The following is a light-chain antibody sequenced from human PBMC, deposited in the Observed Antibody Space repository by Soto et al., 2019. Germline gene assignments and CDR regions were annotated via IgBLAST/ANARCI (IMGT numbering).Light chain of an antibody. Sequence: QSVLTQPPSVSGAPGQRVTISCTGSSSNIGAGYDVHWYQRLPGTAPTVLIYGNNNRPSGVPDRFSGSKSGTSASLAITGLQAEDEADYYCQSYDSSLSGSYVFGTGTKVTVL. V-gene: IGLV1-40*01. J-gene: IGLJ1*01. CDR1: SSNIGAGYD. CDR2: GNN. CDR3: QSYDSSLSGSYV.